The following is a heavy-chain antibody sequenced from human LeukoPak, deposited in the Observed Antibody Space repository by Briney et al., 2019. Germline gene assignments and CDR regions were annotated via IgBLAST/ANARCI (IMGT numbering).Heavy chain of an antibody. D-gene: IGHD2-2*01. CDR3: ARWRGSTSERSDY. J-gene: IGHJ4*02. V-gene: IGHV3-7*01. CDR2: IKQDGSAK. CDR1: GFTFSDYW. Sequence: PGGSLRLSCTASGFTFSDYWMTWVRQAPGKGLEWVANIKQDGSAKYYVDSVKGRFTISRDNAKNSLCLQMDSLRVEDTATYYFARWRGSTSERSDYWGQGTLVTVSS.